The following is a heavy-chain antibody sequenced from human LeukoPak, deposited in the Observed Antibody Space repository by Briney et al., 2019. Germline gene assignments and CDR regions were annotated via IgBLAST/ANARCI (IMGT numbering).Heavy chain of an antibody. D-gene: IGHD3-3*01. Sequence: SETLSLTCTVSGGSISSYYWSWIRQPAGKGLEWIGRIYTSGSTNYNPSLKSRVTMSVDTSKNQFSLKLSSVTAADTAVYYCARDLLTYDFWSGQSYYYYGMDVWGQGTTVTVSS. CDR2: IYTSGST. V-gene: IGHV4-4*07. CDR1: GGSISSYY. CDR3: ARDLLTYDFWSGQSYYYYGMDV. J-gene: IGHJ6*02.